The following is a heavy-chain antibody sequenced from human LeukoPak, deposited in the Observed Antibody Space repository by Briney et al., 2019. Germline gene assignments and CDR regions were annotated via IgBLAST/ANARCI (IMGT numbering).Heavy chain of an antibody. V-gene: IGHV1-8*01. Sequence: ASVKVSCKASGYTFTSYNINWVRQATGQGLEWMGWMNPNSGNTGYAQKFQGRVTMTRNTSISTAYMELSSLRSEDTAVYYCARGNSSQWLAFNYWGQGTLVTVSS. J-gene: IGHJ4*02. CDR2: MNPNSGNT. D-gene: IGHD6-19*01. CDR3: ARGNSSQWLAFNY. CDR1: GYTFTSYN.